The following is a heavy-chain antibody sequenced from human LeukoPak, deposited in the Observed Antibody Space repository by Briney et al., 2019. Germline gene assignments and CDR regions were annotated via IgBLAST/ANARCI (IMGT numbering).Heavy chain of an antibody. CDR3: ARDGGSGTSTGYNGYYYYGMDV. V-gene: IGHV3-66*01. Sequence: GGSLSLSCAASGFTVINNYMSWVRQAPGKGLEWVSFIYSGDSTYYADSVKGRFTISRDSSKNTVHLQMNSLRAEDTAVYHCARDGGSGTSTGYNGYYYYGMDVWGQGTTVTVSS. CDR2: IYSGDST. J-gene: IGHJ6*02. D-gene: IGHD3-9*01. CDR1: GFTVINNY.